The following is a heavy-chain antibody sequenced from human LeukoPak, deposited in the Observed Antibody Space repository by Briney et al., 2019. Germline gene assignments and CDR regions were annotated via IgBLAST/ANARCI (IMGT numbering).Heavy chain of an antibody. D-gene: IGHD6-13*01. V-gene: IGHV3-23*01. J-gene: IGHJ5*02. Sequence: GGSLRLSCAASGFTFSSHGMNWVRQAPGKGLEWVSGISPNGVITYYADSVKGRFTISRDDSKNTLYLQMNSLRAEDTAVYYCAKSGYSSSWSNAAVYNWFDPWGQGTLVTVSS. CDR1: GFTFSSHG. CDR3: AKSGYSSSWSNAAVYNWFDP. CDR2: ISPNGVIT.